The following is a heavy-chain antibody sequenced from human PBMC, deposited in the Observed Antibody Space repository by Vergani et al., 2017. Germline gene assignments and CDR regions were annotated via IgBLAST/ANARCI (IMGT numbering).Heavy chain of an antibody. V-gene: IGHV4-59*01. J-gene: IGHJ5*02. CDR2: IYYSGGT. CDR3: ARDGLGYCSGGSFANWFDP. CDR1: GGSISSYY. Sequence: QVQLQESGPGLVKPSETLSLTCTVSGGSISSYYWSWIRQPPGKGLEWIGYIYYSGGTNYNPSLKSRVTISVDTSKNQFSLKLSSVTAADTAVYYCARDGLGYCSGGSFANWFDPWGQGTLVTVSS. D-gene: IGHD2-15*01.